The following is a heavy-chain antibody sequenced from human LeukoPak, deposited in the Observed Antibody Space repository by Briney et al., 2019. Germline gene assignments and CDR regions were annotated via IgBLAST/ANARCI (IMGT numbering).Heavy chain of an antibody. CDR2: IWYDGSNK. CDR3: ATRGYITMVRRFDP. D-gene: IGHD3-10*01. CDR1: GFTFSSYG. V-gene: IGHV3-33*01. Sequence: GGSLRLSCAASGFTFSSYGMHWVRQAPGKGLEWVAVIWYDGSNKYYADSVKGRFTISRDNSKNTLYLQMNSLRAEDTAVYYCATRGYITMVRRFDPWGQGTLVTVSS. J-gene: IGHJ5*02.